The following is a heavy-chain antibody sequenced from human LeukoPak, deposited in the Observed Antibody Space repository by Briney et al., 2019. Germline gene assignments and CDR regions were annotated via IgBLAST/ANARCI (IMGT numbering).Heavy chain of an antibody. V-gene: IGHV3-15*01. CDR2: IKRETDGGTT. CDR3: TTKYYYDSSGYNNFDY. J-gene: IGHJ4*02. CDR1: GFTFSSYA. D-gene: IGHD3-22*01. Sequence: GGSLRLSCAASGFTFSSYAMSWVRQAPGKGLEWVGRIKRETDGGTTDYAAPVKGRFTISRDDSKSTLYLQMNSLKTDDTAVYYCTTKYYYDSSGYNNFDYWGQGTLVTVSS.